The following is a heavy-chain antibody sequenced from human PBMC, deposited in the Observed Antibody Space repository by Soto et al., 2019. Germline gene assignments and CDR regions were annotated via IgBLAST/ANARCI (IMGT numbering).Heavy chain of an antibody. J-gene: IGHJ4*02. CDR1: GESISSSSYY. CDR3: ARQRTTVVTQDYFDH. V-gene: IGHV4-39*01. CDR2: IYYSGRT. D-gene: IGHD2-21*02. Sequence: SETLSLTCIVSGESISSSSYYWGWIRQPPGKGLEWIGSIYYSGRTYYNPSFKSRVTISIDTSKNQFSLKLSSVTATDTAVYYCARQRTTVVTQDYFDHWGQGALVTVS.